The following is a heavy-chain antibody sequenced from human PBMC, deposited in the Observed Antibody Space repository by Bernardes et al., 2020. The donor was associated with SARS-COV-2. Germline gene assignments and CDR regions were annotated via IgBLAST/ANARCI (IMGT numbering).Heavy chain of an antibody. V-gene: IGHV3-23*01. CDR2: ISASGRST. Sequence: GGSLRRSCAASGFTFMNYAMSWVRQAPGKGLEWVSGISASGRSTYYADSVEGRFTISRDNSNNTLHLQMNSLRADDTAVYHCAPDTSGWFVGSWGPGTLVTVSS. J-gene: IGHJ5*02. CDR3: APDTSGWFVGS. CDR1: GFTFMNYA. D-gene: IGHD6-19*01.